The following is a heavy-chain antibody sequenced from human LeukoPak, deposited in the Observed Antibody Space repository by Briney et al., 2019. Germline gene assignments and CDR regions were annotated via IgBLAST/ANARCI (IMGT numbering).Heavy chain of an antibody. CDR1: GFSLSTSGMC. J-gene: IGHJ4*02. V-gene: IGHV2-70*11. CDR2: IDWDDDK. Sequence: SGPALVKPTQTLTLTCTFSGFSLSTSGMCVSWIGQPPGKALEWLARIDWDDDKYYSTSLKTRLTISKDTSKNQVVLTMTNKDPVDTATYYCARAFPTVTTFDYWGQGTLVTVSS. CDR3: ARAFPTVTTFDY. D-gene: IGHD4-17*01.